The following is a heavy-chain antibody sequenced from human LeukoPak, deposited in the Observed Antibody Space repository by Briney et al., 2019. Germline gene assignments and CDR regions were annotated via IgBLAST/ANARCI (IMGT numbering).Heavy chain of an antibody. Sequence: LRLSCAASGFTFSDYYMSWIRQAPGKGLEWIGSVFYSGNTYYEPSLKSRVTISVATSTNQFSLNLRSVSAADTAVYYCARDPSRSCAGGNCFSSWGQGTLVTVSS. CDR1: GFTFSDYY. CDR3: ARDPSRSCAGGNCFSS. V-gene: IGHV4-38-2*02. J-gene: IGHJ5*02. D-gene: IGHD2-15*01. CDR2: VFYSGNT.